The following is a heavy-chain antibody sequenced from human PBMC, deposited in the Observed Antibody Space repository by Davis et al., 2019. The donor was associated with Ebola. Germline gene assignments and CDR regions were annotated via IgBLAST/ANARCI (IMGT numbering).Heavy chain of an antibody. J-gene: IGHJ4*02. CDR2: ISYDGSNK. V-gene: IGHV3-30*03. Sequence: GGSLRLSCAASGFTFSNYWMSWVRQAPGKGLEWVAVISYDGSNKYYADSVKGRFTISRDNSKNTLYLQMNSLRAEDTAVYYCARALTTVVTPVDYWGQGTLVTVSS. CDR3: ARALTTVVTPVDY. CDR1: GFTFSNYW. D-gene: IGHD4-23*01.